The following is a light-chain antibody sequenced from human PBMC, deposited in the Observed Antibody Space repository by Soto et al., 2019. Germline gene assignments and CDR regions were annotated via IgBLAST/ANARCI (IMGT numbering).Light chain of an antibody. CDR2: EVS. CDR3: SSYVGSNNLYV. Sequence: QSALTQPPSASGSPGQSVTISCTGNSSDVGGYNYVSWYQQHPGKAPKLIIYEVSKRPSGVPDRFSGSKSGNTASLTVSGLQAEDEADYYCSSYVGSNNLYVFGTGTKVTVL. J-gene: IGLJ1*01. V-gene: IGLV2-8*01. CDR1: SSDVGGYNY.